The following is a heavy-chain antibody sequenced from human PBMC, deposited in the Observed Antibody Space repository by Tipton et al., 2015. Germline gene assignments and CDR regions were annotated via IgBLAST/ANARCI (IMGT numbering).Heavy chain of an antibody. V-gene: IGHV4-4*09. CDR3: ARARGRHGGLFDS. CDR2: IDFRGST. D-gene: IGHD4-23*01. J-gene: IGHJ4*02. CDR1: GGSIDSYY. Sequence: TLSLTCTVSGGSIDSYYWSWIRQPPGMRLEWIGYIDFRGSTEYNPSVKSRVSISVDRSKNQFSLKMSSVTASDTAVYYCARARGRHGGLFDSWGQGILVTVSS.